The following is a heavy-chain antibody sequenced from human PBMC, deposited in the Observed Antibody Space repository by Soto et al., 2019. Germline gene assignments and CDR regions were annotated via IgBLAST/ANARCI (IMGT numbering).Heavy chain of an antibody. CDR1: GFTFSSYA. V-gene: IGHV3-30-3*01. J-gene: IGHJ4*02. Sequence: PGGSLRLSCAASGFTFSSYAMHWVRQAPDKGLEWVAVISYDGSNKYYADSVKGRFTISRDNSKNTLYLQMNSLRAEDTAVYYCARDPGTRYFDYWGQGTLVTVSS. CDR3: ARDPGTRYFDY. CDR2: ISYDGSNK.